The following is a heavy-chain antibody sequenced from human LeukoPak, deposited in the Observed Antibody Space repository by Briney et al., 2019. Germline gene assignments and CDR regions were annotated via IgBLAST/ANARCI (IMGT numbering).Heavy chain of an antibody. J-gene: IGHJ4*02. Sequence: GGSLRLSCAASEFPFSDYWMTWVRQAPGKGLEWVANIKRDGSEEYYVDSVKGRFTISRDNAKNSLYLQVNSLRVEDTAVYYCARFAIVPTMRAVDYWGQGTLVTVSS. V-gene: IGHV3-7*01. CDR3: ARFAIVPTMRAVDY. D-gene: IGHD5-12*01. CDR1: EFPFSDYW. CDR2: IKRDGSEE.